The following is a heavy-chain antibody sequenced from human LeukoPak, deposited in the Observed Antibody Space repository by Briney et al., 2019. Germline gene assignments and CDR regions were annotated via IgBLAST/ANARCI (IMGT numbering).Heavy chain of an antibody. CDR2: IYYSGST. CDR1: GGSISSGGYY. CDR3: ARGRPWIQLWFRRVWFDP. V-gene: IGHV4-31*03. D-gene: IGHD5-18*01. Sequence: PSETLSLTCTVSGGSISSGGYYWSWIRPHPGKGLEAIGYIYYSGSTYYDPSLNSRVTISVDTSKDQFSLKLSSVTAPDTAVYSCARGRPWIQLWFRRVWFDPWGQGTLVTVSS. J-gene: IGHJ5*02.